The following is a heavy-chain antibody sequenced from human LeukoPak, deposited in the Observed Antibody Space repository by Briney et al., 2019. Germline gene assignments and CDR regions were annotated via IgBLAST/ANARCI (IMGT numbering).Heavy chain of an antibody. V-gene: IGHV3-9*01. CDR3: ARMGGCSSTSCSDYFDY. J-gene: IGHJ4*02. CDR2: ISWISGSI. Sequence: GGSLRLSCAASGFTFGDHAMHWVRQAPGKGLEWVSGISWISGSIGYADSVKGRFTISRDNAKNSLYLQMNSLRAEDTAVYYCARMGGCSSTSCSDYFDYWGQGTLVTVSS. D-gene: IGHD2-2*01. CDR1: GFTFGDHA.